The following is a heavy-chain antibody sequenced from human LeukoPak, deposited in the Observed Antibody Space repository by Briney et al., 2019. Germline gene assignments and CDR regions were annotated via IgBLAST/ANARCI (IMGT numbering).Heavy chain of an antibody. J-gene: IGHJ4*02. CDR2: VFYTGKT. V-gene: IGHV4-39*07. CDR1: GGSVSTSDYY. Sequence: PSETLSLTCTVSGGSVSTSDYYWGWIRQSPVKGLEWIGDVFYTGKTNYNPSLRGRAPISIDTSKNQFSLKLTYVTAADSAVYYCARVFDSWGQGTLVTVSS. CDR3: ARVFDS.